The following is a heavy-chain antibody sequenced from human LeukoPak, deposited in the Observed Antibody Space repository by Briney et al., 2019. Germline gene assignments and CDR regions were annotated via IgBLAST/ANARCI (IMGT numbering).Heavy chain of an antibody. J-gene: IGHJ4*02. Sequence: GGSLRLSCAASGFTFRSYAMSWVRQAPGKGLEWVSGITGGGGATYYADSVEGRFTISRDNSKDTLYLQVDTLRAEDTAVYYCAKPRYDLWSTNFFDYWGQGTLVTVSS. V-gene: IGHV3-23*01. D-gene: IGHD3-3*01. CDR3: AKPRYDLWSTNFFDY. CDR1: GFTFRSYA. CDR2: ITGGGGAT.